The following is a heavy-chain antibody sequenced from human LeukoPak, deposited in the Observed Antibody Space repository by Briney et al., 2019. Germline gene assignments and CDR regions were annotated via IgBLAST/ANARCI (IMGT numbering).Heavy chain of an antibody. D-gene: IGHD1-26*01. J-gene: IGHJ4*02. V-gene: IGHV3-23*01. CDR3: AKGDTTWELPHDY. CDR2: IFPSGGEI. CDR1: GFTFSTFA. Sequence: GGSLRLSCAASGFTFSTFAMIWVRQPPGKGLEWVSSIFPSGGEIHYADSVRGRFTISRDNSKNTLSLQMNSLRAEDTAVYYCAKGDTTWELPHDYWGQGTLVTVSS.